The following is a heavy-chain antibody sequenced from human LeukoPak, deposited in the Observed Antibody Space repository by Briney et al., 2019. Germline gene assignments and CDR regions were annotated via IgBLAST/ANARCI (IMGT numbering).Heavy chain of an antibody. CDR2: IKEDGSER. CDR1: GFMFSNYW. CDR3: ARAPGDPPNY. D-gene: IGHD2-21*02. Sequence: GGSLRLSCAAYGFMFSNYWMNWVRQAPGKGLEWVATIKEDGSERYYVDSVKGRFTISRDNAKNSLFLQMTTLRAEDTAVYYCARAPGDPPNYWGQGTLVTVSS. V-gene: IGHV3-7*05. J-gene: IGHJ4*02.